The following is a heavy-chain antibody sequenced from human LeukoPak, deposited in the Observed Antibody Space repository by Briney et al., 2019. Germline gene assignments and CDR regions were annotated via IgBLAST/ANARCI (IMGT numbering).Heavy chain of an antibody. CDR1: GGSISSYY. D-gene: IGHD3-10*01. CDR3: ARMNYGSGSPYYWFDP. V-gene: IGHV4-59*01. J-gene: IGHJ5*02. CDR2: IYYSGST. Sequence: PSETLSLTCTVSGGSISSYYWSWIRQPPGKGLEWIGYIYYSGSTNYNPSLKSRVTISVDTSKNQFSLKLSSVTAADTAVYYCARMNYGSGSPYYWFDPWGQGTLVTVSS.